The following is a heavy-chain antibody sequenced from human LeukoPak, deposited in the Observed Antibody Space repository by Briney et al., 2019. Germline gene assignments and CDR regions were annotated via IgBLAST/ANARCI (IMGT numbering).Heavy chain of an antibody. V-gene: IGHV3-21*06. Sequence: PGGSLRLSCAASGFTFGSYSMTWVRQAPGKGLEWVSSMSSGGTYIYYADSVRGRFTISRDNAKSSLYLLMNSLRVDDTAVYYCARERTGDLGEETLFGGAPFDYWGQGTLVTVSS. CDR3: ARERTGDLGEETLFGGAPFDY. D-gene: IGHD3-16*01. CDR2: MSSGGTYI. CDR1: GFTFGSYS. J-gene: IGHJ4*02.